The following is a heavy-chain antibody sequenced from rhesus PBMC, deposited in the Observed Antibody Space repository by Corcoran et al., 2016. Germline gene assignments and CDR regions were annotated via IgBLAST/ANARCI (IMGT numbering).Heavy chain of an antibody. CDR2: ISCSGTT. J-gene: IGHJ5-2*02. Sequence: QFQLQASGPGLVKPPETLSLTCTVSGGSIRSNYYYWTCIRPAPGKGLEWIGYISCSGTTNYNTSLKSRVTILRDTSKIQCSLKLNSVTAADTAVYYCAGTSSYDVWGRGVLVTVSS. CDR3: AGTSSYDV. CDR1: GGSIRSNYYY. V-gene: IGHV4-122*02. D-gene: IGHD4-4*01.